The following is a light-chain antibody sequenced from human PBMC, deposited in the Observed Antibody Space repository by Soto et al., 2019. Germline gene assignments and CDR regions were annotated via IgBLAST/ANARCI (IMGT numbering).Light chain of an antibody. CDR2: EVN. Sequence: QSALTQPASVSGSPGQSITISCTGTSSDVGSYNNLVSWYQQHPGKAPKAMIYEVNKRPSEVSNRFSGSKSGNTASLTISGLQAEDEADYYCCSYTHGNTFFGSGTKVTVL. J-gene: IGLJ1*01. CDR1: SSDVGSYNNL. V-gene: IGLV2-23*02. CDR3: CSYTHGNTF.